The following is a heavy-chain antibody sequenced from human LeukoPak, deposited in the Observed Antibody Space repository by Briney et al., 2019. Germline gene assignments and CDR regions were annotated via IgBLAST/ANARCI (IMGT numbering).Heavy chain of an antibody. CDR2: IYYSGST. CDR3: ARHFRGSYPIDY. V-gene: IGHV4-39*01. D-gene: IGHD1-26*01. CDR1: GGPISSSSYY. Sequence: PSETLSLTCTVSGGPISSSSYYWGWIRQPPGKGLEWIGSIYYSGSTYYNPSLKSRVTISVDTSKNQFSLKLSSVTAADTAVYYCARHFRGSYPIDYWGQGTLVTVSS. J-gene: IGHJ4*02.